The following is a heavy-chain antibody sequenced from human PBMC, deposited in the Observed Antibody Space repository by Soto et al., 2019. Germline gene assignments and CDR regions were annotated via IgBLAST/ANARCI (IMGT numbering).Heavy chain of an antibody. Sequence: GESLKISCKAFGYEFGSAWLGWVRRMPGKGREWRGIIRPGTADIRYSPTLRGRVTISADEGLSTGYVQWYSLNASDSGMYSCERQLSHICDFWGQGTLVTVSS. J-gene: IGHJ4*02. CDR2: IRPGTADI. CDR1: GYEFGSAW. CDR3: ERQLSHICDF. D-gene: IGHD3-3*02. V-gene: IGHV5-51*01.